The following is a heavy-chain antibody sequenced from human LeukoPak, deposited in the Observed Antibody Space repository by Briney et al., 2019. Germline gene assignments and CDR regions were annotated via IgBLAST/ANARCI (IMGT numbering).Heavy chain of an antibody. V-gene: IGHV4-39*07. CDR2: IYYSGST. D-gene: IGHD6-19*01. J-gene: IGHJ4*02. Sequence: ASETLSLTCTVSGGSIGSSSYYWGWIRQPPGKGLEWIGSIYYSGSTYYNPSLKSRVTMSVDTSNNQFSLKLSSVTAADTAVYYCARETEVPGGRSWDFWGQGTLVTVSS. CDR1: GGSIGSSSYY. CDR3: ARETEVPGGRSWDF.